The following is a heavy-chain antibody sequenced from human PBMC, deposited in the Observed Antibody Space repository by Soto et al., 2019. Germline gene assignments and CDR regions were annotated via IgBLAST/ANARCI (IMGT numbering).Heavy chain of an antibody. CDR2: ISISSTNI. Sequence: GSLRLSCAASGFTFSSYSVNWVRQAPGRGPEWVSYISISSTNIYYADSVKGRFTISRDNAKNSLYLEMNSLRDEDTAVYYCARGSYYDSSGYYHFDYWGQGTLVTVSS. CDR1: GFTFSSYS. CDR3: ARGSYYDSSGYYHFDY. V-gene: IGHV3-48*02. D-gene: IGHD3-22*01. J-gene: IGHJ4*02.